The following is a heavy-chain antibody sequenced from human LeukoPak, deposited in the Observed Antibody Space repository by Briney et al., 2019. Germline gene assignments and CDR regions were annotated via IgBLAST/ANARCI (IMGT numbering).Heavy chain of an antibody. V-gene: IGHV4-34*01. CDR2: INHSGST. CDR1: GGSFSGYY. D-gene: IGHD5-18*01. Sequence: SETLSLTCAVYGGSFSGYYWSWIRQPPGKGLEWIGEINHSGSTNYNPSLKSRVTISVDTSKNQFSLKLSSVTAADTAAYYCARGRRSGYSYRFDYWGQGTLVTVSS. CDR3: ARGRRSGYSYRFDY. J-gene: IGHJ4*02.